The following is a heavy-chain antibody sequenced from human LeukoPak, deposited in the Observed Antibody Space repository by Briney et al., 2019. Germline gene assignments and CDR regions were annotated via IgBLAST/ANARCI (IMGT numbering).Heavy chain of an antibody. J-gene: IGHJ5*02. V-gene: IGHV1-8*03. D-gene: IGHD2-15*01. CDR2: MNPNSGNT. Sequence: ASVKVSCKASGYTFTSYDINWVRQATGQGLEWMGWMNPNSGNTGYAQKFQGRVTITRNTSISTAYMELSSLRSEDTAVYYCARAYPVYCSGGSCYLGANRFDPWVPGTLVTVSS. CDR1: GYTFTSYD. CDR3: ARAYPVYCSGGSCYLGANRFDP.